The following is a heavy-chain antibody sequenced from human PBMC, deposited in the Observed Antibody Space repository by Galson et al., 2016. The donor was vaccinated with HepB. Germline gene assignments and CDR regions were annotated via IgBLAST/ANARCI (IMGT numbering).Heavy chain of an antibody. CDR2: IYWDDTK. CDR1: GLSISASGEG. Sequence: ALVKPTQTLTLTCSLSGLSISASGEGVGWIRQPPGKALEWLSLIYWDDTKRYRPSLKRRLTITKDTAKNQVSLTMTNMDPVDAAKYFCAKLGNSFFEIWGQGTPVTVSS. V-gene: IGHV2-5*02. CDR3: AKLGNSFFEI. D-gene: IGHD3-3*01. J-gene: IGHJ4*02.